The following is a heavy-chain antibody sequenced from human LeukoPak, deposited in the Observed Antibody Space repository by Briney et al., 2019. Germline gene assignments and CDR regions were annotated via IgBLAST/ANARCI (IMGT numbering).Heavy chain of an antibody. CDR1: GFTFSSYS. CDR2: ISSSSSTI. V-gene: IGHV3-48*04. CDR3: ARDKAGYCGGGSCP. Sequence: GGSLRLSCAASGFTFSSYSMNWVRQAPGKGLEWVSYISSSSSTIYYADSVKGRFTISRDNAKNTVYLQMNSLRPDDTGVYYCARDKAGYCGGGSCPWGQGTLVTVSS. J-gene: IGHJ5*02. D-gene: IGHD2-15*01.